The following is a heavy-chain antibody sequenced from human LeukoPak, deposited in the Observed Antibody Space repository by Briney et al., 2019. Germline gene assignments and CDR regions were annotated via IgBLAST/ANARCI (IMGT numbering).Heavy chain of an antibody. CDR2: INPNSGGT. CDR3: AREGYYDILTGYTPIGWFDP. D-gene: IGHD3-9*01. J-gene: IGHJ5*02. V-gene: IGHV1-2*02. CDR1: GYTFTGYY. Sequence: GASVKVSCKASGYTFTGYYMHWVRQAPGQGLEWMGWINPNSGGTNYAQKFQGRVTMTRDTSISTAYMELSRLRSDDTAVYYCAREGYYDILTGYTPIGWFDPWGQGTLVTVSS.